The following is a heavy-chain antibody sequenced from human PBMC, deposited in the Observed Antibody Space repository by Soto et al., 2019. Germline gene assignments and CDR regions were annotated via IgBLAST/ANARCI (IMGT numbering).Heavy chain of an antibody. CDR1: GYTLTSYD. Sequence: QVQLVQSGAEVKKPGASVKVSCKASGYTLTSYDINWVRQATGQGLEWMGWMNPNSGNTGYAQEVQGRVTMTRNTSISTAYMDLSSLRSDDTAVYYCARERAAAGFDYWGQGTLVTVSS. CDR2: MNPNSGNT. J-gene: IGHJ4*02. D-gene: IGHD6-13*01. V-gene: IGHV1-8*01. CDR3: ARERAAAGFDY.